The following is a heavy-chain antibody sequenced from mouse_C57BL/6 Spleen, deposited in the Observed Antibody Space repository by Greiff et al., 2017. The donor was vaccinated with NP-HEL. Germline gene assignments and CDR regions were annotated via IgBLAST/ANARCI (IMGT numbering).Heavy chain of an antibody. D-gene: IGHD2-14*01. CDR3: TRKDYRGYFDV. J-gene: IGHJ1*03. CDR2: IDPETGGT. CDR1: GYTFTDYE. V-gene: IGHV1-15*01. Sequence: QVHVKQSGAELVRPGASVTLSCKASGYTFTDYEMHWVKQTPVHGLEWIGAIDPETGGTAYNQKFKGKAILTADKSSSTAYMELRSLTSEDSAVYYCTRKDYRGYFDVWGTGTTVTVSS.